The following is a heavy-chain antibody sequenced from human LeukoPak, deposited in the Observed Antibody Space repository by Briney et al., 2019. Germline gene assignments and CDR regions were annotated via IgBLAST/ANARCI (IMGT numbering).Heavy chain of an antibody. CDR3: ARARTVAYYSYGMDV. D-gene: IGHD4-23*01. CDR1: GYTFTSYG. V-gene: IGHV1-18*01. CDR2: ISAYNGNT. J-gene: IGHJ6*02. Sequence: RASVKVSCKASGYTFTSYGISWVRQAPGQGPEWMGWISAYNGNTNYAQNLQGRVPTTTDTTTSTAYMELRSLRSDDTAVYYCARARTVAYYSYGMDVWGQGTTVTVSS.